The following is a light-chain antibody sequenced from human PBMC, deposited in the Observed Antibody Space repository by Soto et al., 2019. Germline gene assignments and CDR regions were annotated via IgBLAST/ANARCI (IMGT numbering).Light chain of an antibody. Sequence: EIVMKQSPATLSVSPGERATLSCRASQSVNTNLAWYQQKLGQAPRVLIYGASTRATGIPARFTGSGSGTEFILTITSLQSEDSAVYYCQEYNTWPWTFGQGTQGGY. V-gene: IGKV3-15*01. J-gene: IGKJ1*01. CDR1: QSVNTN. CDR3: QEYNTWPWT. CDR2: GAS.